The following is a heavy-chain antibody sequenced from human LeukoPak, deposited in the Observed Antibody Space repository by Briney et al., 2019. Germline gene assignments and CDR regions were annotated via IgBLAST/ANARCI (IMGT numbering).Heavy chain of an antibody. J-gene: IGHJ4*02. D-gene: IGHD3-3*01. CDR3: ARADDFWGGYRNHADY. CDR1: GFTFSSYS. Sequence: GGSLRLSCAASGFTFSSYSMNWVRQAPGKGLEWVSYISSSSSTIYYADSVKGRFTISRDNAKNSLYLQMNSLRAEDTAVYYCARADDFWGGYRNHADYWGQGTLVTVSS. V-gene: IGHV3-48*01. CDR2: ISSSSSTI.